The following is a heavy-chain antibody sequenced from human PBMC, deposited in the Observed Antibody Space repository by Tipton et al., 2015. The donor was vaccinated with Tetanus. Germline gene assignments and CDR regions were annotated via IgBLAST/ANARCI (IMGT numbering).Heavy chain of an antibody. CDR3: ARGRDGHNYPFDY. J-gene: IGHJ4*02. D-gene: IGHD5-24*01. V-gene: IGHV4-31*03. Sequence: LRLSCTVSGASIRGSGFFWNWVRQHPGKGLEWIGYIYYSGDAYINPSLKSRVTISVDTSKNQFSLKLNSVTAADTAVYYCARGRDGHNYPFDYWGQGTLVIVSS. CDR1: GASIRGSGFF. CDR2: IYYSGDA.